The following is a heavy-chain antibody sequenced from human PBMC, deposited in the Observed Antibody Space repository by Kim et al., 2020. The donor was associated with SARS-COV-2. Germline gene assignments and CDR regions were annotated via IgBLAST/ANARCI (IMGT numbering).Heavy chain of an antibody. J-gene: IGHJ4*02. Sequence: GGSLRLSCAASGFTFSSYAMHWVRQAPGKGLEWVAVISYDGSNKYYADSVKGRFTISRDNSKNTLYLQMNSLRAEDTAVYYCARVNGSYYELSSPYYFDYWGQGTLVTVSS. CDR3: ARVNGSYYELSSPYYFDY. V-gene: IGHV3-30-3*01. CDR2: ISYDGSNK. CDR1: GFTFSSYA. D-gene: IGHD1-26*01.